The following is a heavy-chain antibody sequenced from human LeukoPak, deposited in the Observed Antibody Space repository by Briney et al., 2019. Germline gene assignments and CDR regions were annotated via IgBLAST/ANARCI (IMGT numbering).Heavy chain of an antibody. CDR3: AKNPGAFDI. D-gene: IGHD1-14*01. CDR2: ISGSGGST. Sequence: GGSLSLSCAASGFTFSGYAMSWVRQPPGKGLEWVSAISGSGGSTYYADSVKGRFTISRDNSKITLYLQMNSLRAEDTAVYYCAKNPGAFDIWGQGTMVTVSS. CDR1: GFTFSGYA. V-gene: IGHV3-23*01. J-gene: IGHJ3*02.